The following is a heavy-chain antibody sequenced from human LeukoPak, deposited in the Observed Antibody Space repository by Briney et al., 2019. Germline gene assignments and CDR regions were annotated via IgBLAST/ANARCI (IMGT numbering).Heavy chain of an antibody. Sequence: SATLSLTCAVYGGSFSVKYWTWIRQPPGKGLEWIGEITYSGSIYYKPSLKSRVTISVDTSKNQFSLKLNSVTAADTAMYYCARDLMTWGQGTLVAVSS. CDR2: ITYSGSI. CDR1: GGSFSVKY. J-gene: IGHJ4*02. V-gene: IGHV4-34*01. CDR3: ARDLMT.